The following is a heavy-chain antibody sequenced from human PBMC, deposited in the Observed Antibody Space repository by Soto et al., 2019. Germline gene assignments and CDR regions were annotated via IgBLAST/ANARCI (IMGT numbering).Heavy chain of an antibody. Sequence: SETLSLTCTVSGGSISGYYWSWIRQPPGKGLEWIGYIYSSGSPNYNPSLKGRAAISVDTSENQTSLRLSSVTAADTAVYYCARNYGDFWSGYYFDFWGQGTLVTVSS. J-gene: IGHJ4*02. V-gene: IGHV4-59*08. CDR2: IYSSGSP. D-gene: IGHD3-3*01. CDR3: ARNYGDFWSGYYFDF. CDR1: GGSISGYY.